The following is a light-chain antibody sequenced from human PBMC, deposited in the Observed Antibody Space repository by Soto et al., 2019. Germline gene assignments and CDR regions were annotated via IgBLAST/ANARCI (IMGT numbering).Light chain of an antibody. Sequence: QSALAQPASVSGSPGQSITISCTGTSSDIGGYYYVSWYQQHPGKAPKLMIYEVNNRPSGVSDRFSGSKSGSTASLTISGLQPDNEADYYCSSYTTSSTSSVFGTGTKVTVL. V-gene: IGLV2-14*01. CDR1: SSDIGGYYY. CDR2: EVN. CDR3: SSYTTSSTSSV. J-gene: IGLJ1*01.